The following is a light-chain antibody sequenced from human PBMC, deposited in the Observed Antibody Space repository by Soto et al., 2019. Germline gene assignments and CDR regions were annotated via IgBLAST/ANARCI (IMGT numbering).Light chain of an antibody. CDR3: QQYGSALPLT. CDR2: GAS. V-gene: IGKV3-20*01. Sequence: EIVLTQSPGTLSLSPGEGATLSCRASETLSSSYLHWYQQKPGQAPRLIIFGASNRATGIPERFCGSASRTEFTLSISRPELEDFAVYAWQQYGSALPLTFVGGTKVETK. CDR1: ETLSSSY. J-gene: IGKJ4*01.